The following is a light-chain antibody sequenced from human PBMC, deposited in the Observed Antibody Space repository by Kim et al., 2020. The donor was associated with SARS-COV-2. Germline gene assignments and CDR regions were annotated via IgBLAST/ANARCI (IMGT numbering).Light chain of an antibody. CDR3: QQRINWPYT. CDR2: DSS. Sequence: ETVLTQSPATLSLSPGERAALSCRASQSISSYLAWFQQKPGQAPRLLIYDSSNRATGIPARFSGSGSGTDFTLTISSLEPEDFAVYYCQQRINWPYTFGQGTKLEI. J-gene: IGKJ2*01. V-gene: IGKV3-11*01. CDR1: QSISSY.